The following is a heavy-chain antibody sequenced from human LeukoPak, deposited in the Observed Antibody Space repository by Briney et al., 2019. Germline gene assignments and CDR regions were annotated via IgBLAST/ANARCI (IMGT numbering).Heavy chain of an antibody. CDR2: IYTSGST. D-gene: IGHD2-15*01. V-gene: IGHV4-4*09. J-gene: IGHJ4*02. CDR3: ARSGYCSGGSCYSGLFDY. CDR1: GGSISSYY. Sequence: SETLSLTCTVSGGSISSYYWSWIRQPPGKGLEWIWYIYTSGSTNYKPSLKNRVTISVDTSKKQFSLKLSSVTAADTAVYYCARSGYCSGGSCYSGLFDYWGQGTLVTVSS.